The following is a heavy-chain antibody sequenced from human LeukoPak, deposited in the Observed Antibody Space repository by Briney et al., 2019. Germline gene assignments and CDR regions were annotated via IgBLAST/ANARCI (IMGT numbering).Heavy chain of an antibody. J-gene: IGHJ5*02. CDR3: ARVGLDTAMVTGYWFDP. D-gene: IGHD5-18*01. Sequence: SVKVSCKASGGTFSSYAISWVRQAPGQGLEWMGGIIPIFGTANYAQKFQGRVTITTDESTSTAYIELSSLPSEDTAVYYCARVGLDTAMVTGYWFDPWGQGTLVTVSS. V-gene: IGHV1-69*05. CDR2: IIPIFGTA. CDR1: GGTFSSYA.